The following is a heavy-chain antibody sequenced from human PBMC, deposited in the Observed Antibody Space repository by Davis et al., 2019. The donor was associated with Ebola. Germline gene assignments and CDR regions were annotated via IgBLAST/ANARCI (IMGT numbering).Heavy chain of an antibody. CDR3: AKLGSFWYYYYGMDV. V-gene: IGHV4-39*01. CDR2: IYYSGST. Sequence: SETLSLTCTVSGGSISSSSYYWGWIRQPPGKGLEWIGSIYYSGSTYYNPSLKSRVTISVDTSKNQFSLKLSSVTAADTAVYYCAKLGSFWYYYYGMDVWGQGTTVTVSS. CDR1: GGSISSSSYY. J-gene: IGHJ6*02. D-gene: IGHD3-10*01.